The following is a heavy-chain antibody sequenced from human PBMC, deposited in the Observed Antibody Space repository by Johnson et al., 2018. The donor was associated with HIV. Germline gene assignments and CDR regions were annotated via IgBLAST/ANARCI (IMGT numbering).Heavy chain of an antibody. D-gene: IGHD2-2*01. CDR1: GFTFSSYT. CDR3: GRDRCRSTTCLDAFDI. V-gene: IGHV3-30-3*01. Sequence: VQLVESGGGVVQPGGSLRLSCAESGFTFSSYTIHWVRQAPGKGLEWVALISSDGTNKYYADSVKDRFTISRDNSKNTLYVEMNSLRVEDTALYYCGRDRCRSTTCLDAFDIWGQGTMVTVAS. J-gene: IGHJ3*02. CDR2: ISSDGTNK.